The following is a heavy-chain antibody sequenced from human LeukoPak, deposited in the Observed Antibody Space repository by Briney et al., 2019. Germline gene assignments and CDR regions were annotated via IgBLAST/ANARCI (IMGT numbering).Heavy chain of an antibody. CDR1: GFTFSNYG. J-gene: IGHJ6*03. D-gene: IGHD1-1*01. CDR3: AKDGMMEGYYTHMDV. Sequence: SGGSLRLSCAASGFTFSNYGMHWVRQAPGKGLEWVAFIRYVGNNESYADSVKGRLTISRDNSKNTLYLQMNSLRPEDTAVYYCAKDGMMEGYYTHMDVWGKGTTVIVSS. V-gene: IGHV3-30*02. CDR2: IRYVGNNE.